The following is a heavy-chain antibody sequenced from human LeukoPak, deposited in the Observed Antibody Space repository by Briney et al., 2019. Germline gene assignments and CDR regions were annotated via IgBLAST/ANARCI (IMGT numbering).Heavy chain of an antibody. CDR2: IYYSGST. D-gene: IGHD2-8*02. CDR3: ARGVLVYGMDV. Sequence: SETLSLTCTVSGGXISSYYCSWIRQPPGKGLEWIGYIYYSGSTNYNPSLKSRVTISVDTSKNQFSLKLSSVTAADTAVYYCARGVLVYGMDVWGQGTTVTVS. CDR1: GGXISSYY. J-gene: IGHJ6*02. V-gene: IGHV4-59*08.